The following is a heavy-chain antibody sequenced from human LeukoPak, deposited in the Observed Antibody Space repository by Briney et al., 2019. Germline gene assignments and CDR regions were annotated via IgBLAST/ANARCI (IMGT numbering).Heavy chain of an antibody. Sequence: GGSLRLSCAASGFTFSTYNMNWVRQAPGKGLEWVSFISSDSRIIYYADSVKGRFTVSRDNAKNSLYLQMNSLTDEDTAVYYCARNPAGIADYWGQGTLVTVSS. CDR3: ARNPAGIADY. CDR1: GFTFSTYN. J-gene: IGHJ4*02. D-gene: IGHD6-13*01. V-gene: IGHV3-48*02. CDR2: ISSDSRII.